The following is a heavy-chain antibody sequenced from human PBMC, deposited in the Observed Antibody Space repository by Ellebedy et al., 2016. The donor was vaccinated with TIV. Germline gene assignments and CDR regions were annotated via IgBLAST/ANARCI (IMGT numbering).Heavy chain of an antibody. CDR2: IYSGGST. Sequence: GESLKISCAAPGFTVSSNYMSWVRQAPGKGLEWVSVIYSGGSTYYADSVKGRFTISRHNSKNTLYLQMNSLRAEDTAVYYCARDWNPVVPSGFYYGMDVWGQGTTVTVSS. J-gene: IGHJ6*02. V-gene: IGHV3-53*04. CDR3: ARDWNPVVPSGFYYGMDV. CDR1: GFTVSSNY. D-gene: IGHD2-2*01.